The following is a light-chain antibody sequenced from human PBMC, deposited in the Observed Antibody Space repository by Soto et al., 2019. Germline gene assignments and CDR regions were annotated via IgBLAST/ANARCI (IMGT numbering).Light chain of an antibody. CDR2: DAS. Sequence: EIVLTQSPATLSLSPGERASLSCRASQSVSSYLAWYQHKPGQAPRLLIYDASNRATGIPARFSGSGSGTDFTLTISSLEPEDFAIYYCQQRITWPRTFGQGTKVEI. CDR3: QQRITWPRT. J-gene: IGKJ1*01. V-gene: IGKV3-11*01. CDR1: QSVSSY.